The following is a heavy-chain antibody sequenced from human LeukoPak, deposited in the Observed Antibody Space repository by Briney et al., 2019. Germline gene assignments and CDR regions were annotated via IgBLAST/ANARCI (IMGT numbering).Heavy chain of an antibody. Sequence: GGSLRLSCADSGFLFSNSWMAWVRQAPGRGLEWLANINQDGSAKTCVDSVKGRFTISRDNAKNSLYLQMNSLRAEDTAMYYCARDSGYNAFDYWGQGTLVSVSS. CDR3: ARDSGYNAFDY. J-gene: IGHJ4*02. V-gene: IGHV3-7*05. D-gene: IGHD5-12*01. CDR2: INQDGSAK. CDR1: GFLFSNSW.